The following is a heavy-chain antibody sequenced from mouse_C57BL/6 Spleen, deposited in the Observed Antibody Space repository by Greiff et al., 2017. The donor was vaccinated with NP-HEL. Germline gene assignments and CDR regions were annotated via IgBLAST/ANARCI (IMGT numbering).Heavy chain of an antibody. V-gene: IGHV5-17*01. CDR3: ARDGGLRPGYYFDY. J-gene: IGHJ2*01. CDR1: GFTFSDYG. Sequence: DVMLVESGGGLVKPGGSLKLSCAASGFTFSDYGMHWVRQAPEKGLEWVAYISSGSSTIYYADTVKGRFTISRDNAKNTLFLQMTSLRSEDTAMYYCARDGGLRPGYYFDYWGQGTTLTVSS. D-gene: IGHD2-2*01. CDR2: ISSGSSTI.